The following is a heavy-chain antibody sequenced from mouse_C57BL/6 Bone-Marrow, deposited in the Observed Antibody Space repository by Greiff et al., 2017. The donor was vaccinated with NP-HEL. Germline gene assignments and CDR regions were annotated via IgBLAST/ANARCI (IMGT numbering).Heavy chain of an antibody. D-gene: IGHD3-2*02. J-gene: IGHJ2*01. V-gene: IGHV5-6*01. CDR1: GFTFSSYG. CDR2: ISSGGSYT. CDR3: ARRTAQATDFDY. Sequence: EVQRVESGGDLVKPGGSLKLSCAASGFTFSSYGMSWVRQTPDKRLEWVATISSGGSYTYYPDSVKGRFTISRDNAKNTLYLQMSSLKSEDTAMYYCARRTAQATDFDYWGQGTTLTVSS.